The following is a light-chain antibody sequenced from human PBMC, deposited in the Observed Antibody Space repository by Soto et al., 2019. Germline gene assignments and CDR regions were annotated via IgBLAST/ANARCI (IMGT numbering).Light chain of an antibody. Sequence: DIQMAQSPSTLSASVGDGVTITCRASQNIDSRLAWYQQKPGKAPKLLVYDASTLERGVTSTFSGSGSGTDFTLTISSLQPEDFATYYCQQYNSFSLFTFGPGTKVETK. J-gene: IGKJ3*01. CDR1: QNIDSR. CDR3: QQYNSFSLFT. V-gene: IGKV1-5*01. CDR2: DAS.